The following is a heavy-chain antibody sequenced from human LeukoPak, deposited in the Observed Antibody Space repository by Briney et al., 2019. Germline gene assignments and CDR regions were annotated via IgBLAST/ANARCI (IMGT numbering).Heavy chain of an antibody. J-gene: IGHJ4*02. Sequence: SETLSLTCTVSGGSISSGSYYWSWIRQPAGKGLEWIGRIYTSGSTNYNPSLKSRVTISVDTSKNQFSLKLSSVTAADTAVYYCARRAARGDYWGQGTLVTVSS. CDR3: ARRAARGDY. CDR2: IYTSGST. V-gene: IGHV4-61*02. CDR1: GGSISSGSYY. D-gene: IGHD6-6*01.